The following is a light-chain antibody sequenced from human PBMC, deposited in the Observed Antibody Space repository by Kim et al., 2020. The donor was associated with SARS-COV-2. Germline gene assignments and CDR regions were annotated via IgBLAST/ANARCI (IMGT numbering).Light chain of an antibody. Sequence: SASVGDRVPIPGRASQGISSALAWYQQKPGKAPKLLIYDASSVESGVPSRFSGSGSATDFTITISILQPEDSATYYCQQFNNYRTFGQGTKVDIK. J-gene: IGKJ1*01. CDR3: QQFNNYRT. CDR2: DAS. V-gene: IGKV1D-13*01. CDR1: QGISSA.